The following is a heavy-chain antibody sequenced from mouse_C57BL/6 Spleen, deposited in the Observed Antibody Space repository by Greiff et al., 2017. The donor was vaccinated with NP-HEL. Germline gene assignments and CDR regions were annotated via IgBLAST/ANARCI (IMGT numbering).Heavy chain of an antibody. V-gene: IGHV10-1*01. J-gene: IGHJ1*03. CDR3: VRHAYEKYFDV. CDR1: GFSFNTYA. Sequence: EVMLVESGGGLVQPKGSLKLSCAASGFSFNTYAMNWVRQAPGKGLEWVARIRSKSNNYATYYADSVKDRFTISRDDSESMLYLQMNNLKTEDTAMYYCVRHAYEKYFDVWGTGTTVTVSS. D-gene: IGHD6-5*01. CDR2: IRSKSNNYAT.